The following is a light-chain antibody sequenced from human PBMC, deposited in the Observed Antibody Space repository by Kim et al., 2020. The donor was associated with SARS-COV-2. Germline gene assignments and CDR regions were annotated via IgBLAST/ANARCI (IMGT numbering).Light chain of an antibody. V-gene: IGKV3-20*01. CDR1: QTVSRNS. CDR2: GAS. J-gene: IGKJ1*01. Sequence: SPGEGATLSCRASQTVSRNSLAWYQQIPGQGPRLLVYGASNRATGIPDRFTGSGSGTDFTLTISRLEPEDFAVYYCQQYGNSPWTSGQGTKVDIK. CDR3: QQYGNSPWT.